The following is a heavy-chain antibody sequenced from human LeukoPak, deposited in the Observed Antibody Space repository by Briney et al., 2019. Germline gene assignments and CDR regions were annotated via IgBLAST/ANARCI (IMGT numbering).Heavy chain of an antibody. Sequence: ASVKVSCKASGDTFTGYYMHWVRQAPGQGLEWMGWINPNSGGTNYAQKFQGRVTMTRDTSISTAYMEVSRLTSDDTAVFYCAGEGSGYPYWGQGTLVTVSS. J-gene: IGHJ4*02. D-gene: IGHD5-12*01. V-gene: IGHV1-2*02. CDR3: AGEGSGYPY. CDR1: GDTFTGYY. CDR2: INPNSGGT.